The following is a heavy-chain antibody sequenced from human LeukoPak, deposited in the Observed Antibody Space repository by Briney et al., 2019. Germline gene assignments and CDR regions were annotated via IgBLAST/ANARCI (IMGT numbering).Heavy chain of an antibody. Sequence: ASVKVSCKASGYTFTSYAMNWVRQAPGQGLEWMGWINTNTGNPTYAQGFTGRFVFSLDTSVSTAYLQISSLKAEDTAVYYCAREGRGAAAGRHPLDYWGQGILVTVSS. CDR1: GYTFTSYA. CDR3: AREGRGAAAGRHPLDY. V-gene: IGHV7-4-1*02. CDR2: INTNTGNP. D-gene: IGHD6-13*01. J-gene: IGHJ4*02.